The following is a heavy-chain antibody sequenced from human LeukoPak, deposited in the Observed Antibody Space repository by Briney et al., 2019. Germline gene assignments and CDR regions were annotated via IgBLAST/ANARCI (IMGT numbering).Heavy chain of an antibody. CDR1: GYTLTSYY. J-gene: IGHJ6*04. CDR3: ARDRSAAPTYYYYGMDV. D-gene: IGHD2-15*01. V-gene: IGHV1-46*01. CDR2: INPSGGST. Sequence: ASVKVSCKASGYTLTSYYMHWVRQAPGQRLEWRGIINPSGGSTSYAQRFHGRVTMTRDTSTSTVYMELSSLRSEDTAVYYCARDRSAAPTYYYYGMDVWGKGTTVTVSS.